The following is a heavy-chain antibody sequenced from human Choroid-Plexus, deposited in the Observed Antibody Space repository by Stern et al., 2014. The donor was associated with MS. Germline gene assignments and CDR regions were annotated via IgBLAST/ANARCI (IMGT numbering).Heavy chain of an antibody. D-gene: IGHD2/OR15-2a*01. CDR3: AKDRQYLTYFFDH. CDR2: VSYDGSNK. V-gene: IGHV3-30*18. J-gene: IGHJ5*02. CDR1: GFTFGSCA. Sequence: VQLLESGGGVVQPGRPLRLSCVASGFTFGSCAMHWVRQAPGKGLEWGEGVSYDGSNKYYADSVKGRFTISRDNSQNTLYMQMSSLRPEDTAVYYCAKDRQYLTYFFDHWGQGSLVTVSS.